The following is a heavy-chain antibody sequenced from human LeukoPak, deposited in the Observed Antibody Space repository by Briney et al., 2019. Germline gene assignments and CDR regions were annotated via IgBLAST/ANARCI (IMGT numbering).Heavy chain of an antibody. CDR3: ATLGDFDL. CDR1: GGSISSYY. V-gene: IGHV4-59*01. D-gene: IGHD3-16*01. CDR2: IYYSGTT. J-gene: IGHJ2*01. Sequence: SETLSLTCTVSGGSISSYYWSWIRQPPGKGLEWIAYIYYSGTTNYNPSLKSRVTISVDRSKNQLSLQLSSVTAADTAVYYCATLGDFDLWGRGTLVTVSS.